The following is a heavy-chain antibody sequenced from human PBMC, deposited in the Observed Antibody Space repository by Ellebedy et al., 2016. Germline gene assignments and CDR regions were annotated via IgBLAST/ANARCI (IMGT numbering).Heavy chain of an antibody. V-gene: IGHV4-34*01. CDR2: INHSGST. D-gene: IGHD3-22*01. Sequence: SETLSLXXAVYGGSFSGYYWSWIRQPPGKGLEWIGEINHSGSTNYNPSLKSRVTISVDTSKNQFSLKLSSVTAADTAVYYCARDYYDSSGYYNPGYWGQGTLVTVSS. CDR1: GGSFSGYY. J-gene: IGHJ4*02. CDR3: ARDYYDSSGYYNPGY.